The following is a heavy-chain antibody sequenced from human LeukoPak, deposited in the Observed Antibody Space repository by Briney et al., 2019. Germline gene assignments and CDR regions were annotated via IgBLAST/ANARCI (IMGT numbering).Heavy chain of an antibody. D-gene: IGHD6-13*01. CDR1: GGSISSYY. CDR3: ARQGSSRPRNFDY. J-gene: IGHJ4*02. Sequence: ETLSLTCTVSGGSISSYYWSWIRQPPGRGLEWIGYIYYSGSTNYNPSLKSRVTISVDTSKNQFSLKLSSVTAADTAVYYCARQGSSRPRNFDYWGQGTLVTVSS. CDR2: IYYSGST. V-gene: IGHV4-59*08.